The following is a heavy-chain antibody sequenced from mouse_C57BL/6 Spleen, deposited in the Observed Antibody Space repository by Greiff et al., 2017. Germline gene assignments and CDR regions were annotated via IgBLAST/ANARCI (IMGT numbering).Heavy chain of an antibody. D-gene: IGHD2-2*01. J-gene: IGHJ4*01. CDR2: IHPSDSDT. CDR3: ARDYGYDGDYYAMDY. V-gene: IGHV1-74*01. Sequence: VQLQQPGAELVKPGASVKVSCKASGYTFTSYWMHWVKQRPGQGLEWIGRIHPSDSDTNYNQKFKGKATLTVDKSSSTAYMQLSSLTSEDSAVYYCARDYGYDGDYYAMDYWGQGTSVTVSS. CDR1: GYTFTSYW.